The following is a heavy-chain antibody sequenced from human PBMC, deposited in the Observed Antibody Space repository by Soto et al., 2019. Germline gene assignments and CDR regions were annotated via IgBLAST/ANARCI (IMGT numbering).Heavy chain of an antibody. CDR1: GFTFSSYA. V-gene: IGHV3-23*01. D-gene: IGHD3-9*01. CDR3: AKALSYDILTGYYKTLYYGMDV. CDR2: ISGSGGST. Sequence: PGGSLRLSCAASGFTFSSYAMSWVRQAPGKGLEWVSAISGSGGSTYYADSVKGRFTISRDNSKNTLYLQMNSLRAEDTAVYYCAKALSYDILTGYYKTLYYGMDVWGQGNTVTVSS. J-gene: IGHJ6*02.